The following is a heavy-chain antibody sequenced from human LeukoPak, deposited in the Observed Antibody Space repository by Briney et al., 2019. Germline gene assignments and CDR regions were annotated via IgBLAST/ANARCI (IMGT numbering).Heavy chain of an antibody. CDR2: IFHSGST. Sequence: SGTLSLTCAVSGASIFRSNWWSWVRQPPGKGLEWIGQIFHSGSTSYSPSLKSRVTISLDKSKNQFSLKLRFVTAADTAVYYCARVRCSGGSCPYYYYYYYMDVWGKGTTVTVSS. D-gene: IGHD2-15*01. V-gene: IGHV4-4*02. CDR3: ARVRCSGGSCPYYYYYYYMDV. CDR1: GASIFRSNW. J-gene: IGHJ6*03.